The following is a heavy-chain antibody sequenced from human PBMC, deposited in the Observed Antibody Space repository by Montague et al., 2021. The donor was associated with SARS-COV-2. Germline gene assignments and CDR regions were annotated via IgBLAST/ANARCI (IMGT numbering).Heavy chain of an antibody. CDR3: ARDNAGWPDAFDI. Sequence: SLRLSCAASGFPFSSYEMNWVRQAPGKGLEWVSYISTSGRGIHYADSVKGRFTISRDNAKNSLYLEMNSLRAEDTAVHYCARDNAGWPDAFDIWGQGTMVTVSS. D-gene: IGHD6-19*01. V-gene: IGHV3-48*03. CDR2: ISTSGRGI. CDR1: GFPFSSYE. J-gene: IGHJ3*02.